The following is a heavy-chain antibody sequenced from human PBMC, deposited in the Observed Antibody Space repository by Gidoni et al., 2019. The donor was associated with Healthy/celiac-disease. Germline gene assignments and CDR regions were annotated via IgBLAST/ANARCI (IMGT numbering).Heavy chain of an antibody. Sequence: VQLQLCGAGLLTPSVSLSRTCAVYRGSFSGYYSSWIRQPPGKGLEWIGEINHSGSTNYIPSLKSRVTMSVDTSKNQFSLKLSSVTAADTAVYYCARRKGVGSSGWYVGGRGYFDYWGQGTLVTVSS. CDR2: INHSGST. D-gene: IGHD6-19*01. CDR1: RGSFSGYY. J-gene: IGHJ4*02. V-gene: IGHV4-34*01. CDR3: ARRKGVGSSGWYVGGRGYFDY.